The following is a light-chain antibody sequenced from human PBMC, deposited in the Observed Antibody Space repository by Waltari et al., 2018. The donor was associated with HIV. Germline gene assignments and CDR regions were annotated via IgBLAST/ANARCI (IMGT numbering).Light chain of an antibody. V-gene: IGLV2-8*01. CDR2: EIN. Sequence: QSALTQPPSASGSPGQSVTISCTGTSSDIGRYDFVSWYRQHPGKAPKLIIYEINERPSGVPDRFSGSKSGDTATLAVSGLQADDEADYYCSSYAGSDNWVFGGGTTVTVL. J-gene: IGLJ3*02. CDR1: SSDIGRYDF. CDR3: SSYAGSDNWV.